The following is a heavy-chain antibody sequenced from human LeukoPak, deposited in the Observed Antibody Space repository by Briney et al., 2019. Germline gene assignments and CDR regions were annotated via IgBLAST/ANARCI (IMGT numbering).Heavy chain of an antibody. Sequence: PGGSLRLPCAASGFTFSSYGMHWVRQAPGKGLEWVAVIWYDGSNKYYADSVKGRFTISRDNSKNTLYLQMNSLRAEDTAVYYCARMEEMATYDAFDIWGQGTMVTVSS. J-gene: IGHJ3*02. V-gene: IGHV3-33*01. CDR1: GFTFSSYG. D-gene: IGHD5-12*01. CDR3: ARMEEMATYDAFDI. CDR2: IWYDGSNK.